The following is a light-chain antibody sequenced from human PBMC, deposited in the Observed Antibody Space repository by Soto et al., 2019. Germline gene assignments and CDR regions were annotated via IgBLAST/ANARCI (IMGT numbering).Light chain of an antibody. CDR3: MQALQTPLFT. CDR2: LGS. CDR1: QSLLHSNGYNY. V-gene: IGKV2-28*01. Sequence: DIVMTQSPLSLPVTPGEPASISCRSSQSLLHSNGYNYLDWYLQKPGQSPQLLIYLGSNRSSGVPDRFSGSGSGTDSTLKISRVEAEDVGVYYFMQALQTPLFTFGPGTKVDIK. J-gene: IGKJ3*01.